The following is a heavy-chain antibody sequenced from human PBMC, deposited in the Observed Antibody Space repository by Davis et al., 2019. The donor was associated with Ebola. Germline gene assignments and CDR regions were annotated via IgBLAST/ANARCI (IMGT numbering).Heavy chain of an antibody. V-gene: IGHV1-18*04. CDR3: ARAQFPTTSDH. J-gene: IGHJ4*02. Sequence: ASVKVSCKASGYTFTGYYIHWVRQAPGQGLEWMGWINPHNGNTNYAQNVQGRVTMTTDTSTSTAYMEVGSLKSDDTAVYYCARAQFPTTSDHWGQGTLVTVSS. D-gene: IGHD1-1*01. CDR1: GYTFTGYY. CDR2: INPHNGNT.